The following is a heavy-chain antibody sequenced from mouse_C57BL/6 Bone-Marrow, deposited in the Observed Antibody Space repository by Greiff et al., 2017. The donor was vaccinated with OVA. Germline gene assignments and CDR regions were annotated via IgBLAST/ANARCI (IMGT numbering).Heavy chain of an antibody. CDR2: IDPETGGT. CDR3: TRKVRYWYFEV. D-gene: IGHD2-14*01. V-gene: IGHV1-15*01. J-gene: IGHJ1*03. Sequence: VQLQQSGAELVRPGASVTLSCKASGYTFTDYEMHWVKQTPVHGLEWIGAIDPETGGTAYNQKFKGKAILTADKSSSTAYMELRSLTSEDSAVYYCTRKVRYWYFEVWGTGTTVTVSS. CDR1: GYTFTDYE.